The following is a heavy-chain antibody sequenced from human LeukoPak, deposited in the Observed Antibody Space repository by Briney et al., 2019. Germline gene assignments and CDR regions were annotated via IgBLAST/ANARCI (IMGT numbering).Heavy chain of an antibody. CDR3: ARNLNYYDSSAYDY. V-gene: IGHV3-30*03. D-gene: IGHD3-22*01. J-gene: IGHJ4*02. Sequence: PGGSLRLSCAASGFAFGSYGMHWVRQAPGKGLEWVAVISYDGSNKYYADSVKGRFTISRDNSKNTLYLQMNSLRAEDTAVYYCARNLNYYDSSAYDYWGQGTLVTVSS. CDR1: GFAFGSYG. CDR2: ISYDGSNK.